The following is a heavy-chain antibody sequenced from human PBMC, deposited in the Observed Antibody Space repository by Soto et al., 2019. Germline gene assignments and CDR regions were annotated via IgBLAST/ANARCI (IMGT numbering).Heavy chain of an antibody. V-gene: IGHV4-30-2*01. CDR2: IYPSGMP. J-gene: IGHJ4*02. Sequence: PSETLSLTSTFSGGSISNAAYSWSWIRQPPGKGLEWIGYIYPSGMPFYNPSLRSRVTISIDRSNDQFSLNLKSVTAADTAVYYCARERGGYGLFDSWGQGTLVTVSS. CDR3: ARERGGYGLFDS. CDR1: GGSISNAAYS. D-gene: IGHD5-18*01.